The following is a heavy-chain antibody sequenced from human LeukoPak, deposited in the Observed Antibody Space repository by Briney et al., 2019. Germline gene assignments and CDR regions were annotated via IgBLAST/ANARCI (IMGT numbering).Heavy chain of an antibody. CDR2: IYHSGST. D-gene: IGHD4/OR15-4a*01. CDR3: ARHDYGEYGVFDY. J-gene: IGHJ4*02. V-gene: IGHV4-30-2*01. Sequence: PSETLSLTCAVSGGSISSGGYSWSWIRQPPGKGLEWIGYIYHSGSTYYNPSLKSGVTISVDRSKNQFSLKLSSVTAADTAVYYCARHDYGEYGVFDYWGQGTLVIVSS. CDR1: GGSISSGGYS.